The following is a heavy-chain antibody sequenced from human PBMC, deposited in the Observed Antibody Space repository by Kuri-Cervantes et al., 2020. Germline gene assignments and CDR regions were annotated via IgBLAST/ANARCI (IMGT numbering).Heavy chain of an antibody. Sequence: SVKVSCKASGGTFSSYAISWVRQAPGQGPEWMGGITPIFGTTKYAQNFQGRVTISADVSSSTTYMELSSLRSEDTAVYYCARGSPSRQGRGPQGRGGRSFSDYWGQGTLVTVS. J-gene: IGHJ4*02. D-gene: IGHD2/OR15-2a*01. V-gene: IGHV1-69*13. CDR1: GGTFSSYA. CDR3: ARGSPSRQGRGPQGRGGRSFSDY. CDR2: ITPIFGTT.